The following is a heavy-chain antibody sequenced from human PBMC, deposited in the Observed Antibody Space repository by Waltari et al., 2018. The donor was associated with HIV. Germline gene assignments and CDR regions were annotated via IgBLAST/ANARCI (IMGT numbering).Heavy chain of an antibody. V-gene: IGHV3-23*01. CDR3: AKVLTGGQWLVRGTFDI. D-gene: IGHD6-19*01. J-gene: IGHJ3*02. CDR2: ISGSGGST. CDR1: GFTFRSYA. Sequence: EVQLLESGGGLVQPGGSLRLSCAASGFTFRSYAMSWVRQAPGKGLEWVSAISGSGGSTYYADSVKGRFTISRDNSKNTLYLQMNSLRAEDTAVYYCAKVLTGGQWLVRGTFDIWGQGTMVTVSS.